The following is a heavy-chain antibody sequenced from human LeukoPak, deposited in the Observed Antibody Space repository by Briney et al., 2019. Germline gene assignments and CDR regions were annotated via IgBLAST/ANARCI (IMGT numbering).Heavy chain of an antibody. V-gene: IGHV3-30*14. CDR1: GFTFSSYA. CDR2: ISYDGSNK. Sequence: GGSLRLSCAASGFTFSSYAMHWVRQAPGKGLEWVAVISYDGSNKYYADSVKGRFTISRENAKNSLYLQMNSLRAGDTAVYYCARGTGFDYWGQGTLVTVSS. CDR3: ARGTGFDY. J-gene: IGHJ4*02. D-gene: IGHD1/OR15-1a*01.